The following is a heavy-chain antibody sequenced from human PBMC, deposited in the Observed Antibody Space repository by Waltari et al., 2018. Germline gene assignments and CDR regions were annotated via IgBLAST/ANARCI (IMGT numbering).Heavy chain of an antibody. J-gene: IGHJ4*02. CDR3: ARSTRLSFSGYSN. CDR2: IKQDGSEK. Sequence: EVQLVESGGGLVQPGGSLRLSCAASGFTFSSYWMSWVRQAPGKGLDGVANIKQDGSEKYYVDSVKGRFTIARDNAKNSLYLQMNSLRAEDTAVYYCARSTRLSFSGYSNWGQGTLVTVSS. CDR1: GFTFSSYW. D-gene: IGHD3-22*01. V-gene: IGHV3-7*01.